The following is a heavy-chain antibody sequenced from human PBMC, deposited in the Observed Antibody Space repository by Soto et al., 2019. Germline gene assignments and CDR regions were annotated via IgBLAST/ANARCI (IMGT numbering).Heavy chain of an antibody. D-gene: IGHD3-10*01. CDR1: GFTFNNYA. V-gene: IGHV3-23*01. CDR2: ISGGGDTT. CDR3: AKGRGGSGSLTPRVDF. J-gene: IGHJ4*02. Sequence: EVQLLESGGGLVQPGGSLRLSCAASGFTFNNYAMTWVRKAPGKGLEWVSAISGGGDTTSYADSVKGRFTVSRDGSKNTLCLQMSSLRAEDTALYYCAKGRGGSGSLTPRVDFWGQGTLVTVSS.